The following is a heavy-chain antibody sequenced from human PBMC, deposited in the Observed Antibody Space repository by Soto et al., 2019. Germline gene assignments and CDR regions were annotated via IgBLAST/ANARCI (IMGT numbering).Heavy chain of an antibody. CDR3: ARACAGGTYLADY. D-gene: IGHD3-16*01. Sequence: QVQLQESGPGLVKPSQTLSLTCSVSCASISSGHYYWSWLRHTPGRVLEWIGFIHNTGRAYYNPSLQSRLTIPVDTSKNQFSLILSALHAADTAMSYCARACAGGTYLADYLGQGTIVTVSS. CDR2: IHNTGRA. J-gene: IGHJ4*02. V-gene: IGHV4-30-4*01. CDR1: CASISSGHYY.